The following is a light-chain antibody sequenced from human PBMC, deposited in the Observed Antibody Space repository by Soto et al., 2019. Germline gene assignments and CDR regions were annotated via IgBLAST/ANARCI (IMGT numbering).Light chain of an antibody. Sequence: DIQMTQSPSTLSASVGDRVTITCRASQYISSWLAWYQQKPGKVPKLLIYKASSLESGVPSRFSGSGSGTEFTLTISSLQPDDFATYYCQQYNSQRTFGQGTKVEIK. CDR3: QQYNSQRT. J-gene: IGKJ1*01. CDR1: QYISSW. V-gene: IGKV1-5*03. CDR2: KAS.